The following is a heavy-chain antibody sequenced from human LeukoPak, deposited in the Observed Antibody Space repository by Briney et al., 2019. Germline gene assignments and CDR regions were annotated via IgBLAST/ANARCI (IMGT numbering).Heavy chain of an antibody. Sequence: SETLSLTCTVSGGSISGYCWSWIRQPPGKGLEWIGYIYTSGSTNYNPSLKSRVTISVDTSKNQFSLKLSSVTAADTAVYYCARTWAVAGGWFDPWGQGTLVTVSS. J-gene: IGHJ5*02. D-gene: IGHD6-19*01. V-gene: IGHV4-4*09. CDR1: GGSISGYC. CDR2: IYTSGST. CDR3: ARTWAVAGGWFDP.